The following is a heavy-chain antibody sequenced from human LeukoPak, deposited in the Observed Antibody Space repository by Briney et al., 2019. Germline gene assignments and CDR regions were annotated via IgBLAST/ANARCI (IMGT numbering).Heavy chain of an antibody. J-gene: IGHJ3*02. Sequence: PGGSLRLSCAASGFTLSDYFMSWIRQAPGKGLEWVSYMSSSVTTIYYRDSVKGRFTISRDNIKNSLYLQMNSLRADDTAVYYCARESRYAFDIWGQGTMVTVSS. CDR1: GFTLSDYF. CDR2: MSSSVTTI. V-gene: IGHV3-11*01. CDR3: ARESRYAFDI.